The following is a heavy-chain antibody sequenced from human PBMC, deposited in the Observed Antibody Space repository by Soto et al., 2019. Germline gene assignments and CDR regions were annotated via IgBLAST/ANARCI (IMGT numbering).Heavy chain of an antibody. V-gene: IGHV1-46*01. CDR1: GYTFTTYY. CDR2: INPNGGST. Sequence: QVQLVQSGAEVKRPGASVKVSCKASGYTFTTYYMHWVRQAPGQGLEWLGIINPNGGSTTYAQKFQGRVTMTRYTSTSTVYLELSSLRSEDTAVYYCARAGYCSGGTCFHGNCDYWGQGTLVTVSA. D-gene: IGHD2-15*01. J-gene: IGHJ4*02. CDR3: ARAGYCSGGTCFHGNCDY.